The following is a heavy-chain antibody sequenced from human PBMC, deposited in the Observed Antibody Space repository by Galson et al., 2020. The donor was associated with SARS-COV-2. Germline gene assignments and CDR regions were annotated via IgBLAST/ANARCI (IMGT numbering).Heavy chain of an antibody. V-gene: IGHV4-38-2*02. CDR1: GSSISAGAF. J-gene: IGHJ5*02. D-gene: IGHD4-17*01. Sequence: SETLSPTCNVSGSSISAGAFWGWIRQPPGKGLQWIGSIYPGGTTWLNPSLSGRAIISVETPKNQFSLRLSSVTAADTATDCCARQTTVTHNRFDPWGQGTLVTV. CDR3: ARQTTVTHNRFDP. CDR2: IYPGGTT.